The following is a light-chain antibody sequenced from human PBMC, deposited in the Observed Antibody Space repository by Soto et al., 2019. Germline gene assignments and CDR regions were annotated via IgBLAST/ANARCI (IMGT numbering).Light chain of an antibody. V-gene: IGLV2-23*02. CDR1: SSDVGSYNL. CDR2: EVS. J-gene: IGLJ1*01. Sequence: QSVLTQPASLSGSPGQSITISCTGTSSDVGSYNLVSWYQQHPGKAPKLMIYEVSKRPSGVSNRFSGSKSGNTASLTISGLQAEDEADYYCCSYAGSSTYVIGTGTKVTVL. CDR3: CSYAGSSTYV.